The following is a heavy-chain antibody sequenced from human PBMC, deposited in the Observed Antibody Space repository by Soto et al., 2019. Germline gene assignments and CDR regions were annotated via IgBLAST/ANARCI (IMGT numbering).Heavy chain of an antibody. J-gene: IGHJ4*02. CDR2: IKQDGSEK. Sequence: GGSLRLSCAASGFTFSSYWMSWVRQAPGKGLEWVANIKQDGSEKYYVDSVKGRFTISRDNAKNSLYLQMNSLRAEDTAVYYCARDITMVRGGIEYWGQGTLVTVSA. CDR1: GFTFSSYW. D-gene: IGHD3-10*01. V-gene: IGHV3-7*01. CDR3: ARDITMVRGGIEY.